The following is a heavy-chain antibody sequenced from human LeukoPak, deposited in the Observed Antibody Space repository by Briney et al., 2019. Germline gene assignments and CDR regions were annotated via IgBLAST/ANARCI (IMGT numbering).Heavy chain of an antibody. CDR3: ARARYCSGGSCYFGADAFDI. V-gene: IGHV3-74*01. D-gene: IGHD2-15*01. CDR1: GFTFSTYW. J-gene: IGHJ3*02. Sequence: GGSLRLSCAASGFTFSTYWMHWVRQAPGKGLVWVSRINSDESSTTYADSVKGRFTISRDNAKNTLYLQMNSLRAEDTAVYYCARARYCSGGSCYFGADAFDIWGQGTMVTVSS. CDR2: INSDESST.